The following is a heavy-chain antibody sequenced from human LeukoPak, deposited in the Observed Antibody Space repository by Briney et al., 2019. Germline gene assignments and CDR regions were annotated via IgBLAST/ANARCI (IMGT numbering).Heavy chain of an antibody. CDR2: ISGSGATT. CDR1: GFIFSSYA. D-gene: IGHD2-21*01. CDR3: AKVRGLYYYYGMDV. V-gene: IGHV3-23*01. Sequence: PGGSLRLSCAASGFIFSSYAMSWVRQAPGKGLEWVSDISGSGATTSFVDSVKGRFTISRDNSKNTLYLQMNSLRAEDTAVYYCAKVRGLYYYYGMDVWGQGTTVTVSS. J-gene: IGHJ6*02.